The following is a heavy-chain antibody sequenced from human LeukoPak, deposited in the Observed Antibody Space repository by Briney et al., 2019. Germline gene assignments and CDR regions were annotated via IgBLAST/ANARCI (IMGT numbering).Heavy chain of an antibody. J-gene: IGHJ3*02. CDR3: ARRLDAFDI. V-gene: IGHV4-39*01. D-gene: IGHD3-22*01. CDR1: GGSISSSSYY. CDR2: IYYSGST. Sequence: SETLSLTCTVSGGSISSSSYYWGWIRQPPGKGLEWIGSIYYSGSTYYNPSLKSRVTISVDTSKNQFSLKLSSVTAADMAVYYCARRLDAFDIWGQGTMVTVSS.